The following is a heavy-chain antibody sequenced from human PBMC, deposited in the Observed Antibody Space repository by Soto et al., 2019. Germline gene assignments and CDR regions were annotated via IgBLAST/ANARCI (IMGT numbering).Heavy chain of an antibody. J-gene: IGHJ6*02. D-gene: IGHD3-16*01. CDR1: GYSFTSYW. V-gene: IGHV5-51*01. Sequence: PGESLKISCKGSGYSFTSYWIGWVRQMPGKGLEWMGIIYPGDSYTRYSPSFQGQVTISADKSISTAYLQWSSLKASDTAMYYCARLEMAVGHYYGMDVWGQGTTVTVSS. CDR2: IYPGDSYT. CDR3: ARLEMAVGHYYGMDV.